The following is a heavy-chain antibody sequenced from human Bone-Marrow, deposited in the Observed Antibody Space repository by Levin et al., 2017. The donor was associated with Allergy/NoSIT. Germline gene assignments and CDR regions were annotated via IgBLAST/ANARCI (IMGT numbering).Heavy chain of an antibody. CDR1: GGSISSGGYY. J-gene: IGHJ6*02. CDR3: ARDPSSSSPYYYGMDV. CDR2: IYYSGST. V-gene: IGHV4-31*03. D-gene: IGHD6-6*01. Sequence: SETLSLTCTVSGGSISSGGYYWSWIRQHPGTGLEWIGYIYYSGSTYYNPSLKSRVTISVDTSKNQFSLKLSSVTAADTAVYYCARDPSSSSPYYYGMDVWGQGTTVTVSS.